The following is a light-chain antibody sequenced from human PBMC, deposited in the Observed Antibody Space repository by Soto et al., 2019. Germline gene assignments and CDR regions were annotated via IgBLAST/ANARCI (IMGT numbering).Light chain of an antibody. CDR1: SSDVGGYNY. J-gene: IGLJ2*01. CDR3: SSYAGSNNLVV. V-gene: IGLV2-8*01. Sequence: QSALTQPPSASGSPGQSVTISCTGTSSDVGGYNYVSWYQQHPGKAPKLMIYEVSKRPSGVPDRFSGSKSGNTASLTVSGLKAEDEAEYYCSSYAGSNNLVVFGGGTKLTGL. CDR2: EVS.